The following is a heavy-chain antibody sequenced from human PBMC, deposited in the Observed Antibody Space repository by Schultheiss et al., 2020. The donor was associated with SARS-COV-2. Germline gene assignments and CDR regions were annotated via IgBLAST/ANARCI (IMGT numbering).Heavy chain of an antibody. D-gene: IGHD3-10*01. CDR3: ARDLGDRGIYFDY. Sequence: SQTLSLTCTVSGGSISSYYWSWIRQPPGKGLEWIGRIYTSGSTNYNPSLKSRVTMSVDTSKNQFSLKLSSVTAADTAVYYCARDLGDRGIYFDYWGQGTLVTVSS. CDR1: GGSISSYY. J-gene: IGHJ4*02. V-gene: IGHV4-4*07. CDR2: IYTSGST.